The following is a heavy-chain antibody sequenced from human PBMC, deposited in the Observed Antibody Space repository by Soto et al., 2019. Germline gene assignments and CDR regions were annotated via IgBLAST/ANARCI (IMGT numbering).Heavy chain of an antibody. Sequence: PSETLSLPCAVYGGSFSGYYWSWIRQPPGKGLEWIGEINHSGSTNYNPSLKSRVTISVDTSKNQFSLKLSSVTAADTAVYYCVRGRGAVAGTSFVYWGQGIPVSVSS. CDR1: GGSFSGYY. CDR2: INHSGST. J-gene: IGHJ4*02. D-gene: IGHD6-19*01. V-gene: IGHV4-34*01. CDR3: VRGRGAVAGTSFVY.